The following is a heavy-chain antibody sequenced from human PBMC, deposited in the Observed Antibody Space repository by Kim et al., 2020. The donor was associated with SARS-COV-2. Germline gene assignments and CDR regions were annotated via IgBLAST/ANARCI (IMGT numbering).Heavy chain of an antibody. Sequence: YEQKFQGRVTITADKSTSTAYMELSSLRSEDTAVYYCARGAAAGPRPFDYWGQGTLVTVSS. V-gene: IGHV1-69*04. D-gene: IGHD6-13*01. CDR3: ARGAAAGPRPFDY. J-gene: IGHJ4*02.